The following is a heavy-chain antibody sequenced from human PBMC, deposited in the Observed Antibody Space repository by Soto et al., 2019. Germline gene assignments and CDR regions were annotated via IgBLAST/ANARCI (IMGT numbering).Heavy chain of an antibody. CDR1: GYSFTIYW. CDR2: IDPSDSYT. CDR3: ARGQLLPPPYYYYGMDV. V-gene: IGHV5-10-1*01. J-gene: IGHJ6*02. D-gene: IGHD2-2*01. Sequence: GESLKISCKGSGYSFTIYWISWVRQMPGKGLEWMGRIDPSDSYTNYSPSFQGHVTISADKSISTAYLQWSSLKASDTAMYYCARGQLLPPPYYYYGMDVWGQGTTVTV.